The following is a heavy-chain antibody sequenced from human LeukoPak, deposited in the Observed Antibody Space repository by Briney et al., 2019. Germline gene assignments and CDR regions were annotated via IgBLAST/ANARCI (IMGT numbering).Heavy chain of an antibody. Sequence: TGGSLRLSCAASGFTVSSNYMSWVRQAPGKGLEWVSVIYSGGSTYYADSVKGKFTISRDNSKNTLYLQMNSLTAEDTAVYYCTTERAGTSGYIVFDNWGRGTLVTVSS. CDR3: TTERAGTSGYIVFDN. CDR2: IYSGGST. CDR1: GFTVSSNY. V-gene: IGHV3-66*01. J-gene: IGHJ4*02. D-gene: IGHD1-1*01.